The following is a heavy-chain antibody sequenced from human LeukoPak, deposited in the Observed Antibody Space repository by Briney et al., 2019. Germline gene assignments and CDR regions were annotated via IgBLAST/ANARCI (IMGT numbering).Heavy chain of an antibody. CDR3: ARGRKYSYGYRVNELGSGYFDN. CDR1: GGSIISYY. D-gene: IGHD5-18*01. Sequence: SETLSLTCTVSGGSIISYYWTWVRQPPGKGLEWIGYIYDSTRIHYNPSLESRMTLSLDTSKNHFSLKLSSVTAADTAVYYCARGRKYSYGYRVNELGSGYFDNWGQGTLVTVSS. V-gene: IGHV4-59*01. J-gene: IGHJ4*02. CDR2: IYDSTRI.